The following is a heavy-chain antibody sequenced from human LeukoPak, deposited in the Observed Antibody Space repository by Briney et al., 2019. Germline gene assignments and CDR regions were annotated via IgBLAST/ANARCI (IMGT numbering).Heavy chain of an antibody. CDR2: IYYSGST. J-gene: IGHJ4*02. D-gene: IGHD6-19*01. CDR1: GGSISSSSYY. CDR3: ARAGAGSIGQIDY. Sequence: ASETLSLTCTVSGGSISSSSYYWGWIRQPPGKGLEWIGSIYYSGSTYYNPSLKSRVTISVDTSKNQFSLKLSSVTAADTAVYYCARAGAGSIGQIDYWGQGTLVTVSS. V-gene: IGHV4-39*07.